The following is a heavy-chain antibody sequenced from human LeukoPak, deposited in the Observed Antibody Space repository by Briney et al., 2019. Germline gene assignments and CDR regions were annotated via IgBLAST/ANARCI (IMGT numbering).Heavy chain of an antibody. Sequence: PGGSLRLSCAASGFTVSSNYMSWVRQAPGKGLEWVSVIYSGGSTYYADSVKGRFTISRDNSKNTLYLQMNSLRAEDTAVYYCARDSGLGYSSAFDIWGQGDNGHRLF. J-gene: IGHJ3*02. CDR3: ARDSGLGYSSAFDI. CDR1: GFTVSSNY. V-gene: IGHV3-66*01. CDR2: IYSGGST. D-gene: IGHD5-18*01.